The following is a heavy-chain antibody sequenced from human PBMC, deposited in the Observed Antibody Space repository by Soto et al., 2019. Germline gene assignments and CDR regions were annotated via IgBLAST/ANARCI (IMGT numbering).Heavy chain of an antibody. CDR2: INHSGST. D-gene: IGHD6-6*01. J-gene: IGHJ4*02. CDR1: GGSFSGYY. V-gene: IGHV4-34*01. CDR3: IAARPGFD. Sequence: QVQLQQWGAGLLKPSETLSLTCAVYGGSFSGYYWSWIRQPPGKGLEWIGEINHSGSTNYNPSLKSRVTISVDTSKNQFSLKLSSVTAADTAVYYAIAARPGFDWGQGTLVTVSS.